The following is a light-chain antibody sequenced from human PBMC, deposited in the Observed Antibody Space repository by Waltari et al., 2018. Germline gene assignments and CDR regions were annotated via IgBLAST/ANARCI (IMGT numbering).Light chain of an antibody. CDR3: SSFTNSGSWV. J-gene: IGLJ3*02. Sequence: QSALPQPASVSGSPGQSITVSCTGTSTDVGAYNYVCWYQQRPGKAPKLMISDVSNRLSGFSDRFSGSKSGNMASLTISGLQAEDEADYYCSSFTNSGSWVFGGGTKVTVL. CDR1: STDVGAYNY. CDR2: DVS. V-gene: IGLV2-14*01.